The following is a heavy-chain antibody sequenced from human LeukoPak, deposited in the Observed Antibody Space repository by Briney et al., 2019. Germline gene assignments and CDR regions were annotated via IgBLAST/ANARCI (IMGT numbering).Heavy chain of an antibody. CDR3: ARGGVYSSGSYYLYYFDY. V-gene: IGHV3-30*19. CDR2: IWFDGSNK. Sequence: GGSLRLSCAASGFTFSTYAMHWVRQAPGKGLEWVAVIWFDGSNKYYADSVKGRFTISRDNSKNTLYLQMNSLRAEDTAVYYCARGGVYSSGSYYLYYFDYWGQGTLVTVSS. J-gene: IGHJ4*02. CDR1: GFTFSTYA. D-gene: IGHD6-19*01.